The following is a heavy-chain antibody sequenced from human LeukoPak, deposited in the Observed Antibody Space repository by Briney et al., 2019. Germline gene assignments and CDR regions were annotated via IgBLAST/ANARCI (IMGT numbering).Heavy chain of an antibody. CDR3: ARRGYCSGGSCYAYFDY. J-gene: IGHJ4*02. CDR1: GGSFSGYY. CDR2: INHSGST. V-gene: IGHV4-34*01. D-gene: IGHD2-15*01. Sequence: SETLSLTCAVYGGSFSGYYWSWIRQPPGKGLEWIGEINHSGSTNYNPSLKSRVTISVDTSKNQFSLKLSSVTAADTAVYYCARRGYCSGGSCYAYFDYWGQGTLGTVSS.